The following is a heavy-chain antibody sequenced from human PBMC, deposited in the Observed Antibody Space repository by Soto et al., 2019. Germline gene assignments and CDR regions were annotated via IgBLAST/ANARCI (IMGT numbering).Heavy chain of an antibody. J-gene: IGHJ5*02. CDR2: ISAYNGNT. CDR1: GYTFTSYG. V-gene: IGHV1-18*01. Sequence: QVQLVQSGAEVKKPGASVKVSCKASGYTFTSYGISWVRQAPGQGLEWMGWISAYNGNTNYAQKLQGRVTMTTDTSTSTADRELRSLRSDDTAVYYCAGGIAVAGTVLEWFDPWGQRTLVTVSS. CDR3: AGGIAVAGTVLEWFDP. D-gene: IGHD6-19*01.